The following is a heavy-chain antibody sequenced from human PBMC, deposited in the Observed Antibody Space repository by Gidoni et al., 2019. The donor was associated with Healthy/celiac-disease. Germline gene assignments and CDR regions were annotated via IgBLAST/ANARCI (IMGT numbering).Heavy chain of an antibody. CDR2: IWYDGSNK. V-gene: IGHV3-33*01. Sequence: QVQLVESGGGVVQPGRSLRLSCAASGFTFSSDGMHWVRQAPGKVLELVAVIWYDGSNKYYTDSVKGRFTISRDNSKNTLYLQMNSLRAEDTAVYYCARDHQAGGGLDYWGQGTLVTVSS. CDR1: GFTFSSDG. J-gene: IGHJ4*02. D-gene: IGHD6-13*01. CDR3: ARDHQAGGGLDY.